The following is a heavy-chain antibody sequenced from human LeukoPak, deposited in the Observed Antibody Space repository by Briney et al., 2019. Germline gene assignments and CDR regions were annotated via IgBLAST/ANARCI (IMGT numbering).Heavy chain of an antibody. D-gene: IGHD2-15*01. CDR2: INHSGST. V-gene: IGHV4-34*01. CDR1: GGSFSGYY. Sequence: SETLSLTCAVYGGSFSGYYWSWIRQPPGKGLEWIGEINHSGSTNYNPSLKSRVTISVDTSKNQFSLKLSSVTAADTAVYYRASGTDSQDYWGQGTLVTVSS. CDR3: ASGTDSQDY. J-gene: IGHJ4*02.